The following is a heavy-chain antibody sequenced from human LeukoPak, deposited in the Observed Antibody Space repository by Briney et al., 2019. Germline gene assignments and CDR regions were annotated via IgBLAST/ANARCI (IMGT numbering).Heavy chain of an antibody. J-gene: IGHJ4*02. CDR3: SRGYSGGFDY. CDR2: IDSDGSSP. CDR1: GFTFSSYW. V-gene: IGHV3-74*01. Sequence: SGGSLRLSCAASGFTFSSYWMHWVRQAPGKGLVWVSRIDSDGSSPIYADSVKGRFTISRDNAKNTLYLQMNSLRAEDTAVYFCSRGYSGGFDYWGQGTLVTVSS. D-gene: IGHD2-15*01.